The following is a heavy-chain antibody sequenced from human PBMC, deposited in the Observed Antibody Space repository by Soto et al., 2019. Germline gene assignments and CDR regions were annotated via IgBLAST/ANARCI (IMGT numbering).Heavy chain of an antibody. J-gene: IGHJ6*02. CDR3: ASWHSNYAAYYYGMDV. Sequence: QVQLQESGPGLVKPSQTLSLTCTVSGGSISSGGYYWSWIRQHPGKGLEWIGYIYYSGSTYYNPSLKSRVTISVDTSKNQFSVKLSSVTAADTAVYYCASWHSNYAAYYYGMDVWGQGTTVTVSS. V-gene: IGHV4-31*03. D-gene: IGHD4-4*01. CDR1: GGSISSGGYY. CDR2: IYYSGST.